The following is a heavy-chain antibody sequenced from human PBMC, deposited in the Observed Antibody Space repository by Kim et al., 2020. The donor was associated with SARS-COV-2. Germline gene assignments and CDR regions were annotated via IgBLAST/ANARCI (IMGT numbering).Heavy chain of an antibody. V-gene: IGHV3-7*01. CDR2: MKEDGSEI. CDR1: GFTFKNYW. J-gene: IGHJ3*02. D-gene: IGHD4-4*01. CDR3: ARDTPVTKSAFDI. Sequence: GGSLRLSCAAAGFTFKNYWMSWVRQTPGKGLEWVANMKEDGSEIHYVDSVKGRFSISRDNTKSSVYLHMNSLRAEDTAVYFCARDTPVTKSAFDIWPRDNGHRLF.